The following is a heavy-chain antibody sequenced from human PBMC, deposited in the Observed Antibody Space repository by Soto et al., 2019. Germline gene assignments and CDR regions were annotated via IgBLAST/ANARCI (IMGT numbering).Heavy chain of an antibody. CDR1: GFTFSSYW. D-gene: IGHD1-20*01. V-gene: IGHV3-74*01. Sequence: GGSLRLSCAASGFTFSSYWMHWVRQAPGKGLVWVSRINSDGSSTSYADSVKGRFTISRDNAKNTLYLQMNSQRAEDSDVYYGARVPITGSHDALDIWGQGTMVTVSS. CDR3: ARVPITGSHDALDI. J-gene: IGHJ3*02. CDR2: INSDGSST.